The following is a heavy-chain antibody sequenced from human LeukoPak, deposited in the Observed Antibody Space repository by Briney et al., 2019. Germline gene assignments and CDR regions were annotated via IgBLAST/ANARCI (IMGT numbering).Heavy chain of an antibody. J-gene: IGHJ5*02. Sequence: SETLSLTCTVSGGSISSYYWSWIRQPPGKGLEWIGYIYYSGSTNYNPSLKSRVTISVDTSKNQFSLKLGSVTAADTAVYYCARVPRYCSGGSCYRGNWFDPWGQGTLVTVSS. CDR2: IYYSGST. CDR3: ARVPRYCSGGSCYRGNWFDP. V-gene: IGHV4-59*01. D-gene: IGHD2-15*01. CDR1: GGSISSYY.